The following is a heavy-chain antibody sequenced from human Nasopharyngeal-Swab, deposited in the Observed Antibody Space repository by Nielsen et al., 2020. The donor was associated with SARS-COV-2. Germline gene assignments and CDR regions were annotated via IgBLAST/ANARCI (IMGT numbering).Heavy chain of an antibody. CDR2: VDHTGRT. V-gene: IGHV4-34*01. CDR3: ARGGYQLLLRNYYYGMDV. J-gene: IGHJ6*02. D-gene: IGHD2-15*01. Sequence: SETLSLTCAVHVGSFSGYYWSWVRQPPGKGLEWIGEVDHTGRTNNNPSLQSRVTMSVDTSKNQFSLTLNSVTAADTAVYYCARGGYQLLLRNYYYGMDVWSQGTTVTVSS. CDR1: VGSFSGYY.